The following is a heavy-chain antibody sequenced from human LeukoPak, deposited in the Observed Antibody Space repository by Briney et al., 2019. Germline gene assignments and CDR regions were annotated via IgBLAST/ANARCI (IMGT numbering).Heavy chain of an antibody. CDR2: IIPIFGTA. CDR3: ARDLTTVTNYNWFDP. D-gene: IGHD4-17*01. CDR1: GYTFTSYA. Sequence: SVKVSCKASGYTFTSYAISWVRQAPGQGLEWMGRIIPIFGTANYAQKFQGRVTITTDESTSTAYMELSSLRSEDTAVYYCARDLTTVTNYNWFDPWGQGTLSPSPQ. J-gene: IGHJ5*02. V-gene: IGHV1-69*05.